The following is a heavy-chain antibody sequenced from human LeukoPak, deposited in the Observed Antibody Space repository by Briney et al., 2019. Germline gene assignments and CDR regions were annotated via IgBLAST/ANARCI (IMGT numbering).Heavy chain of an antibody. J-gene: IGHJ6*02. V-gene: IGHV3-74*01. CDR2: INYDGSDT. CDR3: AREVIRGAKRCYYYWYGMDV. Sequence: GGSLRISRETTEITVSNYWMDWDRQAPGKGKVWVSRINYDGSDTTYADSVKGRFTSARDNAKNTLYLQMNSLRAEDTAVYYCAREVIRGAKRCYYYWYGMDVWGQGTTVTVSS. D-gene: IGHD3-10*01. CDR1: EITVSNYW.